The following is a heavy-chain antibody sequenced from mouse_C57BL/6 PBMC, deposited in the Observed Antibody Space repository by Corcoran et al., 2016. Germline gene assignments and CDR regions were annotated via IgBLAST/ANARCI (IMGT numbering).Heavy chain of an antibody. Sequence: QVQLQQSGAELARPGASVKLSCKASGYTFTSYGISWVKQRTGQGLEWIGEIYPRSGNTYYNEKFKGKATLTADKSSSTAYMELRSLTSEDSAVYFWASHYDYDEGTPFAYWGQGTLVTVSA. CDR1: GYTFTSYG. CDR2: IYPRSGNT. D-gene: IGHD2-4*01. CDR3: ASHYDYDEGTPFAY. J-gene: IGHJ3*01. V-gene: IGHV1-81*01.